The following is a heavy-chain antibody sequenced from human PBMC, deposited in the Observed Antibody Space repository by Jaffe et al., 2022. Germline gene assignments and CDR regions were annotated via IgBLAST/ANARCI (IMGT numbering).Heavy chain of an antibody. J-gene: IGHJ4*02. V-gene: IGHV3-23*01. CDR1: GFTFSNYV. Sequence: EVQLLESGGGLVQPGGSLRLSCAASGFTFSNYVMSWVRQAPGKGLEWVSSISGSGGSTYYADSVKGRFTISRDNSKNTLYLQMNSLRAEDTAVYYCAKDRGYCGGGSCYHYYFDYWGPGTLVTVSS. D-gene: IGHD2-15*01. CDR3: AKDRGYCGGGSCYHYYFDY. CDR2: ISGSGGST.